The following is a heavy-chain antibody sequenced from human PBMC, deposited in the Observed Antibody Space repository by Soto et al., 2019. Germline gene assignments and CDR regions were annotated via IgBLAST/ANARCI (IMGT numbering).Heavy chain of an antibody. CDR3: AKELCEGYGMDV. CDR2: ISASGGST. V-gene: IGHV3-23*01. J-gene: IGHJ6*02. CDR1: GFTFSSYA. Sequence: EVQLLESGGGLVQPGGSLRLSCAASGFTFSSYAMSWVRQAPGKGLEWVSTISASGGSTYYADSVKGRFTISRDNSKNTLDLQMSSLRAEDTAMWYCAKELCEGYGMDVWGQGTTVTVPS.